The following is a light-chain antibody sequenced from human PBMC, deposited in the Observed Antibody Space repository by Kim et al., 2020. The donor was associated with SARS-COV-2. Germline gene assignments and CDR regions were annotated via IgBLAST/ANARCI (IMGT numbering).Light chain of an antibody. Sequence: EVVMTQSPATLSVSPGERATLSCRASQSVSINLAWYQQKPGQAPRLLIYRASTRATGIPARFSGSGSGTEFTLTISSLQSEDFALYYCQQYTNWPPEYTFGQGTKLEI. CDR3: QQYTNWPPEYT. CDR1: QSVSIN. CDR2: RAS. J-gene: IGKJ2*01. V-gene: IGKV3-15*01.